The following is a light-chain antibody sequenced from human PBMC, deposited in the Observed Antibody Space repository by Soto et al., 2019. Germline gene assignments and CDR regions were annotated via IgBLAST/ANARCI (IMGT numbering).Light chain of an antibody. CDR2: EVS. CDR3: SSYAGSTHYV. V-gene: IGLV2-8*01. CDR1: SSDVGGYNY. J-gene: IGLJ1*01. Sequence: QSALTQPPSASGSPGQSVTISCTGTSSDVGGYNYVSWYQQHPGKAPKLMIYEVSKRPSGVPDRFSGSKSGNTASLTVSGLQAEDEADYYCSSYAGSTHYVFGTGTKVPV.